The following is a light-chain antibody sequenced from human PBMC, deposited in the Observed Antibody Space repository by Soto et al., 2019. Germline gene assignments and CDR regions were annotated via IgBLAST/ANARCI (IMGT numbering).Light chain of an antibody. V-gene: IGKV1-8*01. CDR2: AAS. CDR1: HPISTY. Sequence: AIRMTQSPSSISAFTGDRVTITCRASHPISTYLAWYQQKPGKTPTLLMYAASTLQSGVPSRFSGSGSGTDFTLTISCLQSEDFATYYCQQYYTYPLAFGQGTKVEI. CDR3: QQYYTYPLA. J-gene: IGKJ1*01.